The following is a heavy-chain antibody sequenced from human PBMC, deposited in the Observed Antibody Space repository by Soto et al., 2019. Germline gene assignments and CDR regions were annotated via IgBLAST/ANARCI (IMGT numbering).Heavy chain of an antibody. J-gene: IGHJ4*02. CDR2: INPSGGST. CDR3: ARDYYYDSSAPGN. V-gene: IGHV1-46*03. CDR1: GYTLTELS. D-gene: IGHD3-22*01. Sequence: ASVKVSCKVSGYTLTELSMHWVRQAPGKGLEWMGIINPSGGSTSYAQKFQGRVTMTRDTSTSTVYMELSSLRSEDTAVYYCARDYYYDSSAPGNWGQGTLVTVSS.